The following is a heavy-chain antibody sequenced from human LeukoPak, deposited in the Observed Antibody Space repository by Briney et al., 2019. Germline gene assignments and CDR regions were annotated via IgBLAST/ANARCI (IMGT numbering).Heavy chain of an antibody. J-gene: IGHJ4*02. CDR2: ISYDGSNK. CDR1: GFTFSSYG. CDR3: AKRREDSSSWYVLDY. V-gene: IGHV3-30*18. D-gene: IGHD6-13*01. Sequence: PGGSLILSCAASGFTFSSYGMHWVRQAPGKGLEWVAVISYDGSNKFYADSVKGRFTISRDNSKNTLFLQMNSLRAEDTAVYYCAKRREDSSSWYVLDYWGQGTLVTVSS.